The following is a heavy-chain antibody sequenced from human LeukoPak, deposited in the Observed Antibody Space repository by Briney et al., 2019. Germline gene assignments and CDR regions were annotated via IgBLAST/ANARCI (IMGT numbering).Heavy chain of an antibody. D-gene: IGHD1-26*01. V-gene: IGHV3-11*01. Sequence: GGSLRLSCAVSGFTFSDYYMSWIRQAPGKGLEWVSYISSSGSTIYYADSVKGRFTISRDNAKNSLYRQMKSLRAEERAVYLGARGRSGSYDYWGQGTLVTVSS. CDR3: ARGRSGSYDY. CDR1: GFTFSDYY. J-gene: IGHJ4*02. CDR2: ISSSGSTI.